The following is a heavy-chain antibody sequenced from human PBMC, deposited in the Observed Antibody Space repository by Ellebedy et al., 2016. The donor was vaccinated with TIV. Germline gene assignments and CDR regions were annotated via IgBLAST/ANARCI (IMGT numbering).Heavy chain of an antibody. V-gene: IGHV4-34*01. Sequence: SETLSLTXAVYGGSFSGYYWGWIRQPPGKGLEWIGSIYYSGSTYYNPSLKSRVTISVDTSKNQFSLKLSSVTAADTAVYYCARDCMNDYGVHLPGNYWGQGTLVTVSS. J-gene: IGHJ4*02. D-gene: IGHD4-17*01. CDR1: GGSFSGYY. CDR3: ARDCMNDYGVHLPGNY. CDR2: IYYSGST.